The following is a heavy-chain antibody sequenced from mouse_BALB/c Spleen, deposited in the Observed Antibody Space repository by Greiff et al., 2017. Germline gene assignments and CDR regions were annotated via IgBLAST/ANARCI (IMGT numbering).Heavy chain of an antibody. V-gene: IGHV1-54*01. CDR3: ARTTTVVAPGFAY. CDR2: INPGSGGT. J-gene: IGHJ3*01. CDR1: GYAFTNYL. Sequence: QVQLKESGAELVRPGTSVKVSCKASGYAFTNYLIEWVKQRPGQGLEWIGVINPGSGGTNYNEKFKGKATLTADKSSSTAYMQLSSLTSDDSAVYFCARTTTVVAPGFAYWGQGTLVTVSA. D-gene: IGHD1-1*01.